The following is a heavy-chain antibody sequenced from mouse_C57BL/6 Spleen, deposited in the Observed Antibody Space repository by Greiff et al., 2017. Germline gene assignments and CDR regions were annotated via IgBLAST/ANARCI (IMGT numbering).Heavy chain of an antibody. Sequence: EVMLVESGGGLVKPGGSLKLSCAASGFTFSDYGMHWVRQAPEKGLEWVAYISSGSSTIYYADTVKGRFTISRDNAKNTLFLQMTSLRSEDTAMYYCARRTPLYDGIFDYWGQGTTLTVSS. J-gene: IGHJ2*01. CDR2: ISSGSSTI. CDR3: ARRTPLYDGIFDY. CDR1: GFTFSDYG. D-gene: IGHD2-1*01. V-gene: IGHV5-17*01.